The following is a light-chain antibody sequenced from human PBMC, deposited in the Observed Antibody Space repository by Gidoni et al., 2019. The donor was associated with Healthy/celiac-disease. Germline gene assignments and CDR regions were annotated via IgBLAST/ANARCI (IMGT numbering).Light chain of an antibody. J-gene: IGKJ4*01. CDR1: QSVSSY. CDR3: QQRSNWPLT. Sequence: EIVLTQSLATLSLSPGERATLPCRASQSVSSYLTWYQQKPGQAPTLLIYDASNRATGIPARFSGSGSGTDFTLTISSLEPEDFAVYYCQQRSNWPLTFGGGTKVEIK. CDR2: DAS. V-gene: IGKV3-11*01.